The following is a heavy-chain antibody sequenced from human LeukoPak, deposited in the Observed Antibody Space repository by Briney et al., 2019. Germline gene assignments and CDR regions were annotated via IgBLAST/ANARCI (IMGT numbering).Heavy chain of an antibody. V-gene: IGHV4-31*03. Sequence: SQTLSLTCTVSGGSISSGGYYWSWIRQHPGKGLEWIGYIYYSGSTYYNPSLKSRVTISVGTSKNQFSLKLSSVTAADTGVYYCATSYGGYVLDYWGQGALVIVSS. CDR1: GGSISSGGYY. CDR3: ATSYGGYVLDY. J-gene: IGHJ4*02. CDR2: IYYSGST. D-gene: IGHD1-26*01.